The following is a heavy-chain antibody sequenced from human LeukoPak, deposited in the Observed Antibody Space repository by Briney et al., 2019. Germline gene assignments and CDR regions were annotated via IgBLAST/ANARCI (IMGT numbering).Heavy chain of an antibody. CDR2: INPNSGGT. J-gene: IGHJ6*02. Sequence: ASVKVSCKASGYTFTGYYMHWVRQAPGQGLEWMGWINPNSGGTNYAQKFQGRVTMTRDTYISTAYMELSRLRSDDTAVYYCARDPSIVVVPAAIPNYYYYGMDVWGQGTTVTVSS. CDR3: ARDPSIVVVPAAIPNYYYYGMDV. CDR1: GYTFTGYY. D-gene: IGHD2-2*01. V-gene: IGHV1-2*02.